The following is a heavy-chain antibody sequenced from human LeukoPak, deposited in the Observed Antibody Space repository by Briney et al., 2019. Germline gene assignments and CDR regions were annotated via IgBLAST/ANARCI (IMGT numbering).Heavy chain of an antibody. J-gene: IGHJ4*02. CDR3: ARDLFTYVAAAGTGDY. CDR2: ISSSGSTI. D-gene: IGHD6-13*01. Sequence: GGSLRLSCAAPGFTFSDYYMSWIRQAPGKGLEWVSYISSSGSTIYYADSVKGRFAISRDNAKNSLYLQMNSLRAEDTAVYYCARDLFTYVAAAGTGDYWGQGTLVTVSS. CDR1: GFTFSDYY. V-gene: IGHV3-11*01.